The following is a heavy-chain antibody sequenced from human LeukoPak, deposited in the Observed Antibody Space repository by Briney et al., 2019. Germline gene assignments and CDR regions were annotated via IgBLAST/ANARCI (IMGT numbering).Heavy chain of an antibody. CDR2: INPDSGGT. CDR3: ARDYYGSGNNWFDP. J-gene: IGHJ5*02. CDR1: GYTFTGYY. Sequence: GASVKVSCKASGYTFTGYYLHWVRQAPEQGLEWMGWINPDSGGTDYAQKFQGRVTMTRDTSISTAYMELSRLTSDDTAVYYCARDYYGSGNNWFDPWGQGTLVTVSS. D-gene: IGHD3-10*01. V-gene: IGHV1-2*02.